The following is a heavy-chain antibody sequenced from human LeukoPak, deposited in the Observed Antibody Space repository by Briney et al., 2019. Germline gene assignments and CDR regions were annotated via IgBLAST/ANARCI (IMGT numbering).Heavy chain of an antibody. V-gene: IGHV1-46*01. CDR3: ARVFPRSKGSGYYHGDY. J-gene: IGHJ4*02. CDR1: GYTFTSYY. Sequence: GASVKVSCKASGYTFTSYYMHWVRQAPGQGLEWMGIINPSGGSTSYAQKFQGRVTMTRDMSTSTVYMELSSLRSEDTAVYYCARVFPRSKGSGYYHGDYWGQGTLVTVSS. CDR2: INPSGGST. D-gene: IGHD3-22*01.